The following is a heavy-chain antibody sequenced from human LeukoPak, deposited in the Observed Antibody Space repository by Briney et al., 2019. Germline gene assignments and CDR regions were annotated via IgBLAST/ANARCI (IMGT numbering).Heavy chain of an antibody. D-gene: IGHD5-24*01. CDR3: ARQASIEMATIDFDY. CDR2: IYPGDSDT. J-gene: IGHJ4*02. V-gene: IGHV5-51*01. CDR1: GYSFTSYW. Sequence: KRGESLKISCKGSGYSFTSYWIGWVRQMPGKGLEWMGTIYPGDSDTRYSPSFQGQVTISADKSISTAYLQWSSLKASDTAMYYCARQASIEMATIDFDYWGQGTLVTVFS.